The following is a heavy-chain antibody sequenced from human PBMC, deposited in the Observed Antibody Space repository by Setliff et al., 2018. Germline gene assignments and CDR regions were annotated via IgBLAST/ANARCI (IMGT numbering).Heavy chain of an antibody. V-gene: IGHV5-51*01. CDR3: AREGWGGPRAFDI. CDR2: IYPGDSDT. Sequence: PGESLKISCKSSGYTFTNYWIGWVRQMPGKGLECMGIIYPGDSDTRYSPSFQGQVTISADKSISTAYLQWSSLKASDTAMYYCAREGWGGPRAFDIWGQGTMVTVSS. J-gene: IGHJ3*02. D-gene: IGHD1-26*01. CDR1: GYTFTNYW.